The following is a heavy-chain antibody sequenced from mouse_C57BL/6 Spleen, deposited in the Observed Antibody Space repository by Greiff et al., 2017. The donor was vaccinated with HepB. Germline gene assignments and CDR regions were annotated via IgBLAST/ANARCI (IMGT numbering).Heavy chain of an antibody. Sequence: QVQLQQSGAELVRPGTSVKVSCKASGYAFTNYLIEWVKQRPGQGLEWIGVINPGSGGTNYNEKFKGKATLTADKSSSTAYMQLSSLTSEDSAVYFCARSGAYGSVDYWGQGTTLTVSS. CDR3: ARSGAYGSVDY. V-gene: IGHV1-54*01. CDR2: INPGSGGT. D-gene: IGHD1-1*01. CDR1: GYAFTNYL. J-gene: IGHJ2*01.